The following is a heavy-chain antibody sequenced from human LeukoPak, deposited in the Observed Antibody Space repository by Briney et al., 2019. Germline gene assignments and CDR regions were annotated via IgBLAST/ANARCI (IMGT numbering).Heavy chain of an antibody. Sequence: PSETLSPTCTVSGGSISSYYWSWIRQPPGKGLEWIGYIYYSGSTNYNPSLKSRVTISVDTSKNQFSLKLSSVTAADTAVYYCARDGTDSSGYYWFDPWGQGTLVTVSS. CDR3: ARDGTDSSGYYWFDP. J-gene: IGHJ5*02. D-gene: IGHD3-22*01. V-gene: IGHV4-59*01. CDR1: GGSISSYY. CDR2: IYYSGST.